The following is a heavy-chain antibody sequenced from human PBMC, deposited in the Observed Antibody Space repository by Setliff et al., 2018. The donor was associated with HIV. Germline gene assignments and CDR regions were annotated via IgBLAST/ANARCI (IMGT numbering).Heavy chain of an antibody. CDR1: GFSFSSYA. V-gene: IGHV3-23*03. D-gene: IGHD5-12*01. J-gene: IGHJ3*02. Sequence: GGSLRLSCVGSGFSFSSYAMSWVRQAPGKGLEWVSIIYSDGSTTSYADSVKGRFTISRDNSKNMLYLEMNGLRAEDTALYHCAKRTTASGGPFDIWGQGTTVTVSS. CDR3: AKRTTASGGPFDI. CDR2: IYSDGSTT.